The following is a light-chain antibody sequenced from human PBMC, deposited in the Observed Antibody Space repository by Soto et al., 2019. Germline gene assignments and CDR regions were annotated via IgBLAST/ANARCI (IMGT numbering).Light chain of an antibody. CDR2: DGS. CDR1: QSINTW. V-gene: IGKV1-5*01. CDR3: QQYQTYSRT. Sequence: DIQMTQSPSTLSASVGDRIIITCRASQSINTWLAWYQQKPGEAPKLLIYDGSTLARGVPSRFSGSRSETEFTLTISRLQPDDVATFYCQQYQTYSRTFGQGTKVEV. J-gene: IGKJ1*01.